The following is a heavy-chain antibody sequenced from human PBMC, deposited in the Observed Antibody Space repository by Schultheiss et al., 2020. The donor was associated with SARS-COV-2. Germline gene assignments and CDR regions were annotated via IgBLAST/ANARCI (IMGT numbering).Heavy chain of an antibody. Sequence: GGSLRLSCAASGFTFSSYGMHWVRQAPGKGLEWVAVIWYDGSNKYYADSVKGRFTISRDNSKNTLYLQMNSLRAEDTAVYYCARLSYGDYGTIAFDIWGQGTMVTVSS. D-gene: IGHD4-17*01. CDR2: IWYDGSNK. CDR1: GFTFSSYG. CDR3: ARLSYGDYGTIAFDI. J-gene: IGHJ3*02. V-gene: IGHV3-33*01.